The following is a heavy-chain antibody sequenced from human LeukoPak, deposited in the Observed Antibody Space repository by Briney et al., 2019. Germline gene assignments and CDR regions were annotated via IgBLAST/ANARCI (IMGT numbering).Heavy chain of an antibody. Sequence: PSETLSLTCAVSGASISSSNWWSWVRQPPGKGLEWIGEIYHSGSTNYNPSLKSRVTISVDKSKNQFSLKMNSVTAADTAVYYCARIRYGDYVRTYYYYMDVWGKGTTVTISS. CDR2: IYHSGST. V-gene: IGHV4-4*02. J-gene: IGHJ6*03. D-gene: IGHD4-17*01. CDR1: GASISSSNW. CDR3: ARIRYGDYVRTYYYYMDV.